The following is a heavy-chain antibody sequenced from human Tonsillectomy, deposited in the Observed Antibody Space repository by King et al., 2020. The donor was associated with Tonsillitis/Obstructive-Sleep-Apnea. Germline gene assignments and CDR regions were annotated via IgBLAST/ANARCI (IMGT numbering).Heavy chain of an antibody. Sequence: QLVQSGAEVKKPGSSMKVSCKASGGTFSTYVINWVRQAPGQGLEWMGGIIPILDIANYAQKFQGRVTITADKSTSTAYMELSSLRSEDTAVYYCARDMEMTPMSTLLYYYCYGMDVWGQGTTVTVSS. J-gene: IGHJ6*02. D-gene: IGHD5-24*01. CDR1: GGTFSTYV. CDR3: ARDMEMTPMSTLLYYYCYGMDV. CDR2: IIPILDIA. V-gene: IGHV1-69*10.